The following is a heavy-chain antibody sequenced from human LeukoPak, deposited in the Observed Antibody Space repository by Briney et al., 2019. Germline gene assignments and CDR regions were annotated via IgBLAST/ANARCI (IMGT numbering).Heavy chain of an antibody. J-gene: IGHJ4*02. V-gene: IGHV1-18*04. CDR2: ISAYNGNT. Sequence: GASVKVSCKASGYTFTGYYMHWVRQAPGQGLEWMGWISAYNGNTNYAQKLQGRVTMTTDTSTSTAYMELRSLRSDDTAVYYCARDPSGGSSGYLDYWGQGTLVTVSS. D-gene: IGHD3-22*01. CDR3: ARDPSGGSSGYLDY. CDR1: GYTFTGYY.